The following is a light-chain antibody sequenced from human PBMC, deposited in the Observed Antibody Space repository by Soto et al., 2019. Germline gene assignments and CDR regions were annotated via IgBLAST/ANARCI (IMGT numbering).Light chain of an antibody. CDR2: DTS. J-gene: IGKJ1*01. Sequence: EIVLTQSPGTLSLSPGERATLSCRASQSVSNNYLAWYQQKPGQAPRLLIYDTSTRATGIPDRFSGSGSGTEFTLTISSLQSEDFAVYYCQQYNNWPWTFGQGTKVDNK. CDR1: QSVSNN. V-gene: IGKV3D-15*01. CDR3: QQYNNWPWT.